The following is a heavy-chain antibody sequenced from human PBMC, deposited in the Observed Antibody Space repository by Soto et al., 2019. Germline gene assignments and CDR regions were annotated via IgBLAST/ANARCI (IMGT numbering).Heavy chain of an antibody. CDR3: ARGRDIVVVVAATTPFDY. D-gene: IGHD2-15*01. Sequence: SETLSLTCAVYGGSFSCYYWSWIRQPPGKGLEWIGEINHSGSTNYNPSLKSRVTISVDTSKNQFSLKLSSVTAADTAVYYCARGRDIVVVVAATTPFDYWGQGTLVTVSS. CDR1: GGSFSCYY. V-gene: IGHV4-34*01. J-gene: IGHJ4*02. CDR2: INHSGST.